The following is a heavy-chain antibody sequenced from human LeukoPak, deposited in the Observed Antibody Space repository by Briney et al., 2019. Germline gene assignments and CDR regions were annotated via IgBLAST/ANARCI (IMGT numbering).Heavy chain of an antibody. Sequence: PGGSLRLSCAASGFTFTNSWMAWVRQAPGKGLEWISYIRGSSTTIYYADSVKGRFTISRDNAKNSLYLQMNDLRAEDTGVYFCARDARSHCGTDACYGPYFDYWGQGSLVTVSS. CDR2: IRGSSTTI. J-gene: IGHJ4*02. V-gene: IGHV3-48*01. CDR1: GFTFTNSW. D-gene: IGHD2-2*01. CDR3: ARDARSHCGTDACYGPYFDY.